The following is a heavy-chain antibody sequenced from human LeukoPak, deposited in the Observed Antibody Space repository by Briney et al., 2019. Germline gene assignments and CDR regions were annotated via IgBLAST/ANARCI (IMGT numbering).Heavy chain of an antibody. CDR3: ARQGRGALRNRGYFDF. CDR1: GLSFTEYY. D-gene: IGHD1-26*01. Sequence: SESLSLTCAVSGLSFTEYYWSWIRQSPGRGPEWIAEINHSGGSNYNQSLKSRVTISIDTSKNQVSLKLTSVTAADTAVYYCARQGRGALRNRGYFDFWGQGTLVTVSS. J-gene: IGHJ4*02. CDR2: INHSGGS. V-gene: IGHV4-34*01.